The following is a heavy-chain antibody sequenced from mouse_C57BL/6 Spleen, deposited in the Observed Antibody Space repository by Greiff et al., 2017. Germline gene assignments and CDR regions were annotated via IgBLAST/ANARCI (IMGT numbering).Heavy chain of an antibody. CDR3: TGIYYYGSSPGWFAY. Sequence: VQLQQSGTVLARPGASVKMSCKTSGYTFTSYWMHWVKQRPGQGLEWIGAIYPGNSDTSYNQKFKGKAKLTAVTSASTAYMELSSLTNGDSAVYYCTGIYYYGSSPGWFAYWGQGTLVTVSA. CDR1: GYTFTSYW. V-gene: IGHV1-5*01. D-gene: IGHD1-1*01. CDR2: IYPGNSDT. J-gene: IGHJ3*01.